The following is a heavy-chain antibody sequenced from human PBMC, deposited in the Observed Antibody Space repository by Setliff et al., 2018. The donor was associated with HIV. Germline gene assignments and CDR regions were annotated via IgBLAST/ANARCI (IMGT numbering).Heavy chain of an antibody. D-gene: IGHD3-16*02. V-gene: IGHV4-38-2*01. J-gene: IGHJ3*02. CDR1: GYSISSDYH. CDR2: ITHSGNN. CDR3: ARESLNLGELSSNPDASDI. Sequence: PSETLSLTCVVSGYSISSDYHWAWVRQFPGKGLEWIGSITHSGNNWLNPSLKGRVNLSVRTSKNQFTLNLSSVAAADTAVYYCARESLNLGELSSNPDASDIWGQGTMVTVSS.